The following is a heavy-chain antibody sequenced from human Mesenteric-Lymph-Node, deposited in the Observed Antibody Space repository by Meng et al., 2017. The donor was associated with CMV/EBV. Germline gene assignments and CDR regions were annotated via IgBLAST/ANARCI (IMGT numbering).Heavy chain of an antibody. V-gene: IGHV3-13*01. D-gene: IGHD6-13*01. CDR2: FETAGDT. J-gene: IGHJ4*02. CDR1: GFTFSNYD. CDR3: VRLVVSSWYRHLDY. Sequence: GESLKISCAASGFTFSNYDMHWVRQASGKSLEWVSSFETAGDTYYTGSVKGRFTISRDNAKNSLFLQMNGLRAEDTAIYYCVRLVVSSWYRHLDYWGQGTLVTVSS.